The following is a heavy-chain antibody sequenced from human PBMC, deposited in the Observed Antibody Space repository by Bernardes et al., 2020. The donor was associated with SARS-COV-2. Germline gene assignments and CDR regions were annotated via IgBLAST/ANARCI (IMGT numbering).Heavy chain of an antibody. CDR3: AKEYGSSTYNPIDY. J-gene: IGHJ4*02. CDR1: GFTVRSNY. V-gene: IGHV3-53*01. D-gene: IGHD2-2*01. Sequence: GGSLRLSCAASGFTVRSNYMSWVRQAPGKGLAWVSVIYRGGNTYYADSVKGRFTISRDNSKNTLDLQMNSLRAEDSAVYHCAKEYGSSTYNPIDYWGQGTLVTVSS. CDR2: IYRGGNT.